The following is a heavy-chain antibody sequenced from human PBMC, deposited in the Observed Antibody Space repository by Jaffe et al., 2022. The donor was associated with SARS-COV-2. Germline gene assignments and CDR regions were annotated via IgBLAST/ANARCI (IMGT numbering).Heavy chain of an antibody. D-gene: IGHD3-9*01. CDR2: YDREDGET. V-gene: IGHV1-24*01. CDR3: ATDDFVDDTLTGFHYDAFDI. J-gene: IGHJ3*02. Sequence: QAQLIQSGAEVKKPGASVKVSCKVSGYTLSELSIHWVRQAPGKGLEWMGGYDREDGETMYAQKFQGRLTLTDDTSTDTVYMELSSLTAEDTAMYYCATDDFVDDTLTGFHYDAFDIWGQGTKVSVSS. CDR1: GYTLSELS.